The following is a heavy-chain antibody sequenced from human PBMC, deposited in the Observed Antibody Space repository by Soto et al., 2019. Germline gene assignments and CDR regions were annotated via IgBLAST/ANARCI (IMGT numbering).Heavy chain of an antibody. V-gene: IGHV3-21*01. Sequence: GGSLRLSCTASGFTFSGDSMNWVRQAPGKGLGWVSSISSSSSYIYYADSVKGRFTISRDNAKNSLYLQMNSLRAEDTAVYYCAGDLDPFVTAMPTRPGDYYGMDVWGQGTTVTVSS. J-gene: IGHJ6*02. CDR1: GFTFSGDS. CDR2: ISSSSSYI. D-gene: IGHD5-18*01. CDR3: AGDLDPFVTAMPTRPGDYYGMDV.